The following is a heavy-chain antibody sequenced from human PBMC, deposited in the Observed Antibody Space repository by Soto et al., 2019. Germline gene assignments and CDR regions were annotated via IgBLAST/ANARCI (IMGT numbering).Heavy chain of an antibody. D-gene: IGHD2-2*01. CDR1: GFTFSTYW. Sequence: VGSLRLSCAASGFTFSTYWMHWVRQAPGKGLVWVSRINSDGRSTSYADSVKGRFTISRDNAKSTLYLQMNSLRAEDTAVYYCARRDCSSAGCRYYFDHWGQGTLVTVSS. CDR3: ARRDCSSAGCRYYFDH. CDR2: INSDGRST. V-gene: IGHV3-74*01. J-gene: IGHJ4*02.